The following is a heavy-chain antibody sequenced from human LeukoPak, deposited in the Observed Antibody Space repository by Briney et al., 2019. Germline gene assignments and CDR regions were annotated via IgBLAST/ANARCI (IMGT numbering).Heavy chain of an antibody. CDR1: GFTFSSYG. CDR3: AGYGGSYPYYMDV. J-gene: IGHJ6*03. Sequence: GGTLRLSCAASGFTFSSYGMSWIRQAPGKGLEWVSVMYTLGNTNYADSVRDRFTISRDNSKNTLYLQMNSLRAEDTAVYYCAGYGGSYPYYMDVWGKGTTVTISS. V-gene: IGHV3-66*01. D-gene: IGHD1-26*01. CDR2: MYTLGNT.